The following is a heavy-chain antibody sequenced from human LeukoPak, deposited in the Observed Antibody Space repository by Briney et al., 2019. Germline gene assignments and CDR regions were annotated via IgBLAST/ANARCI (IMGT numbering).Heavy chain of an antibody. CDR3: ARAEVLGGGSYAIHSYSNYMDV. CDR2: IIHIFGTA. J-gene: IGHJ6*03. V-gene: IGHV1-69*05. CDR1: GGTFSSYA. D-gene: IGHD1-26*01. Sequence: ASVKVSCKASGGTFSSYAISWVRQAPGQGLEWMGGIIHIFGTANYAQKFQGRVTITTDGSTSTAYMELSSLRSEDTAVYYCARAEVLGGGSYAIHSYSNYMDVWGKGTTVTVSS.